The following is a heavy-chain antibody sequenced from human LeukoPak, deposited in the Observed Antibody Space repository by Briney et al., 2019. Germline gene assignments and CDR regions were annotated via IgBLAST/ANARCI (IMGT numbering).Heavy chain of an antibody. V-gene: IGHV3-23*01. CDR1: GFTFSTYA. CDR2: INGGASAT. CDR3: AKPPNDYSDYPFDD. J-gene: IGHJ4*02. D-gene: IGHD4-11*01. Sequence: GGSLRLSCAASGFTFSTYAMSWVRQAPGKGLEWVSAINGGASATYYADSVKGRFTISRDNSKNTVYLQMNSLRAEDTAVYYCAKPPNDYSDYPFDDWGQGTLVTVS.